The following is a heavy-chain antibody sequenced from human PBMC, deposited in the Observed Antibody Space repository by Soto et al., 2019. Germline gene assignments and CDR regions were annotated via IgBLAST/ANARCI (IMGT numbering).Heavy chain of an antibody. Sequence: PGGSLRLSCGASGFTFNNYAMGWVRQAPGEGLEWVSAITGSGSDTYYVDSVKGRFTISRDNSKNTLYLQMNSLRAEDTAVYYCAKLGSSSWSPHYYFDYWGQGTLVTVSS. CDR2: ITGSGSDT. CDR1: GFTFNNYA. V-gene: IGHV3-23*01. CDR3: AKLGSSSWSPHYYFDY. D-gene: IGHD2-2*01. J-gene: IGHJ4*02.